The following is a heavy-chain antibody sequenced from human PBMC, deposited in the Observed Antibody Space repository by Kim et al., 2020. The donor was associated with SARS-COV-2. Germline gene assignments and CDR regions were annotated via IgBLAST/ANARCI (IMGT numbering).Heavy chain of an antibody. J-gene: IGHJ4*02. V-gene: IGHV3-7*01. Sequence: GGSLRLSCAASGFTFSDFWISWVRQAPGKGLEWVANIKGDGSAKYYVDSVKGRFTISRDNANNSVYLQLNSLRAEDTAVYYCAKDWPGLGNWGQGTLVTVSS. D-gene: IGHD3-16*01. CDR2: IKGDGSAK. CDR3: AKDWPGLGN. CDR1: GFTFSDFW.